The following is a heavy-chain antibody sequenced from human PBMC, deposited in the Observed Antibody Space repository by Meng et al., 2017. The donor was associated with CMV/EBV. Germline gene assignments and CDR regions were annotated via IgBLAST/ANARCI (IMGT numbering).Heavy chain of an antibody. J-gene: IGHJ4*02. D-gene: IGHD3-3*01. CDR2: INPSGST. V-gene: IGHV4-34*01. CDR3: ARGAYDFWSGKDDY. Sequence: SETLSLTCAVYGGSFSGYYWSWIRQPPGKGLGWIGEINPSGSTNYNPSLKSRVTISVDTSKNQFSLKLSSVTAADTAVYYCARGAYDFWSGKDDYWGQGTLVTVSS. CDR1: GGSFSGYY.